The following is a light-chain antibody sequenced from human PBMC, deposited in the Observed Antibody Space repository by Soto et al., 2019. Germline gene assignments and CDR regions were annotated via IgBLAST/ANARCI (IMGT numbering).Light chain of an antibody. V-gene: IGKV3-15*01. CDR2: GAS. CDR3: QQYHNWWT. J-gene: IGKJ1*01. CDR1: QSVISS. Sequence: EIVVTQSPGTLSLSPGERVTLSCRASQSVISSLAWYQQKLGQAPRLLIYGASTRVTGIPARISGSGSGTEFTLTITSLQSEDFGVYHCQQYHNWWTFGQGTKVDIK.